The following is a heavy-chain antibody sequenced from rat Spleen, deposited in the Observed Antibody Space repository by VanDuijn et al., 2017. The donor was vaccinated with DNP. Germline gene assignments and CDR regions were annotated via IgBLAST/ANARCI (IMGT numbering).Heavy chain of an antibody. J-gene: IGHJ3*01. Sequence: QVQLKESGPGLVQPSQTLSLTCTVSGFSLLSSSVHWIRPPPGKGLDVVVAIWSGGSPVYTSGLKSRLSISRDTSKSQVFLKMNSLQTEDTAIYFCTRDYYTSSFVYWGQGTLVTVSS. CDR1: GFSLLSSS. CDR3: TRDYYTSSFVY. D-gene: IGHD1-2*01. V-gene: IGHV2-1*01. CDR2: IWSGGSP.